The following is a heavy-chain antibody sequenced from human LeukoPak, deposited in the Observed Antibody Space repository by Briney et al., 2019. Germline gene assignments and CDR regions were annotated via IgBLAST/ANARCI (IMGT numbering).Heavy chain of an antibody. CDR2: TSTYNGNT. D-gene: IGHD6-25*01. J-gene: IGHJ5*02. V-gene: IGHV1-18*01. CDR3: ARSPYSSGWFDP. Sequence: APVKVSFQNSGYTLSRFCITRGRQAPGPRLWLMGWTSTYNGNTNYAQKIQGRVTMTTDTSTSTAYMELRSLRSDDTAVYYCARSPYSSGWFDPWGQGTLVTVSS. CDR1: GYTLSRFC.